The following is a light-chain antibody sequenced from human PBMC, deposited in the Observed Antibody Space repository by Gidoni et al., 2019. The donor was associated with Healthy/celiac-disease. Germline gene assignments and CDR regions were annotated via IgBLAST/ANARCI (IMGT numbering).Light chain of an antibody. CDR2: SAS. Sequence: DFLMTQSPDPFAVSLGESATINCISSLSVLYSCNNKNYLARYQQKPGQPPKLLIYSASTRESRVTGRFSGSRSRTDFTLTISSLQAEDVAVYYCQQYYSTPRGYTFGQGTKLEIK. CDR3: QQYYSTPRGYT. CDR1: LSVLYSCNNKNY. V-gene: IGKV4-1*01. J-gene: IGKJ2*01.